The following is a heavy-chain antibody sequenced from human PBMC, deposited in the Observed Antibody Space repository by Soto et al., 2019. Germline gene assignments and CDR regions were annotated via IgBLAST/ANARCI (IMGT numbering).Heavy chain of an antibody. CDR3: ARDPDVVVVAEPIY. V-gene: IGHV3-30-3*01. J-gene: IGHJ4*02. Sequence: GGSLKLSSAASGYNCISYAMQWIRQAPGKGLEWVAVISYDGSNKYYADSVKGRFTISRDNSKNTLYLQMNSLRAEDTAVYYCARDPDVVVVAEPIYWGQGTLVTVSS. CDR1: GYNCISYA. CDR2: ISYDGSNK. D-gene: IGHD2-15*01.